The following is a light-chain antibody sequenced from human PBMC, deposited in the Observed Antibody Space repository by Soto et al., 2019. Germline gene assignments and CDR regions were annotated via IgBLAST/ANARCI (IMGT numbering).Light chain of an antibody. V-gene: IGLV2-14*01. Sequence: QSALLQPPSVSGSPGQSVTISCTGTSSDVGSYDYVSWYQQHPGTVPKPMIYAVSIRPSGVSNRFSPSKSGNTASLFISGLQAEDEADYYCSSYTSDSSYVFGSGTKVTVL. CDR1: SSDVGSYDY. CDR2: AVS. J-gene: IGLJ1*01. CDR3: SSYTSDSSYV.